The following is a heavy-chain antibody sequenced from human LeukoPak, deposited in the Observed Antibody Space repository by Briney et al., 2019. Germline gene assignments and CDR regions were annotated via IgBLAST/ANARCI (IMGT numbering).Heavy chain of an antibody. J-gene: IGHJ4*02. CDR1: GYTFTAYY. D-gene: IGHD1-26*01. CDR3: ACIVGATMGFDY. CDR2: INPNSGGT. Sequence: GASVKVSCKASGYTFTAYYMHWVRQAPGQGLEWMGWINPNSGGTNYAQKFQGRVTMTRDTSVSPAYMELSRLRSDDMAVYYCACIVGATMGFDYWGQGTLVTVSS. V-gene: IGHV1-2*02.